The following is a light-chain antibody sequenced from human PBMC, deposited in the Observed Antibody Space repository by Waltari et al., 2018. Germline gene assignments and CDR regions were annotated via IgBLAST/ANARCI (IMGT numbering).Light chain of an antibody. J-gene: IGKJ1*01. CDR2: KAS. Sequence: DLQMTQSPSTLSASVGDRVTLICRASQSISRWLAWYQQKPGKAPNLLIYKASTLESGVPSRFSGSGSGTEFTLTISGLQPDDFATYYCQHRTFGQGTKVEVK. V-gene: IGKV1-5*03. CDR3: QHRT. CDR1: QSISRW.